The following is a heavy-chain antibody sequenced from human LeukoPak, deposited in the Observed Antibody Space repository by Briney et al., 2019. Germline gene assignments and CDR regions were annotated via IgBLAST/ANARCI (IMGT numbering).Heavy chain of an antibody. D-gene: IGHD3-9*01. CDR3: ARETTIPPYYFDY. CDR1: GYTFTTYD. CDR2: MNPNSGNT. J-gene: IGHJ4*02. Sequence: ASVKVSCKASGYTFTTYDIILVRQATGQGLEGMGGMNPNSGNTGYAQKVQGRVTMTRDTSISTAYTDLSSLRSEDTAVYFCARETTIPPYYFDYWGLGTPVIVSS. V-gene: IGHV1-8*01.